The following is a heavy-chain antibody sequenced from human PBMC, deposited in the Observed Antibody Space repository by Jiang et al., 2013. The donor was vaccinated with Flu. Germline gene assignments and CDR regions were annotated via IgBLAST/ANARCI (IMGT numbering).Heavy chain of an antibody. D-gene: IGHD2-15*01. CDR2: INLGNGNT. V-gene: IGHV1-3*01. CDR1: GFTYTSYG. Sequence: KTPGATVKVSCKGSGFTYTSYGLHWVRQAPGQRLEWMAWINLGNGNTRFSQNFQGRVAITRDTSASTAYMELSGLKSEDTAIYYCARDDLGPEALSWGTSTHDYWGQGTLVTVSS. CDR3: ARDDLGPEALSWGTSTHDY. J-gene: IGHJ4*02.